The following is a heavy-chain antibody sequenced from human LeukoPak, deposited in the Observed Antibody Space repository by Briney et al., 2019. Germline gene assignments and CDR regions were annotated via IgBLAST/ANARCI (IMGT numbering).Heavy chain of an antibody. D-gene: IGHD3-22*01. Sequence: HPGGSLRLSCAASRFTFSSYVMHWVRQAPGKGLEWVALIWYDGDNKYYSDSVKGRFTISRDNSKNTLYLQMNSLRAEDTAVYYCAKARATYLHDTSGYSALDYWGQGTLVTVSS. CDR1: RFTFSSYV. V-gene: IGHV3-33*06. J-gene: IGHJ4*02. CDR2: IWYDGDNK. CDR3: AKARATYLHDTSGYSALDY.